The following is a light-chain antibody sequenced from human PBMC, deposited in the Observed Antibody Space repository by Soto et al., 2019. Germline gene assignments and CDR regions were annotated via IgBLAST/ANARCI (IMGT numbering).Light chain of an antibody. CDR1: QSISSW. Sequence: DIQMTQSPSTLSASVGDRVTITCRASQSISSWLAWYQQKPGIAPKLLMYKASTLESGVPSRFSGSGFGTEFTLTISNLQSEDFAIYFCQKFNKWPWTFGQGTKVDIK. V-gene: IGKV1-5*03. J-gene: IGKJ1*01. CDR2: KAS. CDR3: QKFNKWPWT.